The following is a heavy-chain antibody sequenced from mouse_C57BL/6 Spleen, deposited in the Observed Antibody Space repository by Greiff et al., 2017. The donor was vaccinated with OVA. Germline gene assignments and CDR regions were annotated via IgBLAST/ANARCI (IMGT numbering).Heavy chain of an antibody. J-gene: IGHJ2*01. CDR3: ARGSGYVHY. V-gene: IGHV5-17*01. D-gene: IGHD3-2*02. Sequence: EVMLVESGGGLVKPGGSLKLSCAASGFTFSDYGMHWVRQAPEKGLEWVAYISSGSSTIYYADTVKGRFTISRDNAKNTLFLHMTSLRSEGTAMYYCARGSGYVHYWGQGTTLTVSS. CDR1: GFTFSDYG. CDR2: ISSGSSTI.